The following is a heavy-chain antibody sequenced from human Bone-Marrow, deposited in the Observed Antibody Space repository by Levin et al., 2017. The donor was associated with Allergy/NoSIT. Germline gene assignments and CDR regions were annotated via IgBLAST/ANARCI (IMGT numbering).Heavy chain of an antibody. Sequence: ASVKVSCKASGYTFTSYAMHWVRQAPGQRLEWMGWINAGNGNTKYSQKFQGRVTITRDTSASTAYMELSSLRSEDTAVYYCARVGQWLSASDWFDPWGQGTLVTVSS. V-gene: IGHV1-3*01. CDR3: ARVGQWLSASDWFDP. CDR2: INAGNGNT. CDR1: GYTFTSYA. D-gene: IGHD6-19*01. J-gene: IGHJ5*02.